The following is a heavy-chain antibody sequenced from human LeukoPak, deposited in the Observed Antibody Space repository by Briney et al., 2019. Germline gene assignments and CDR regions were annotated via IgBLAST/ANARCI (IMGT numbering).Heavy chain of an antibody. CDR3: ARAQRFLEWLNAFDI. D-gene: IGHD3-3*01. CDR1: GGTFSSYA. V-gene: IGHV1-69*05. J-gene: IGHJ3*02. Sequence: SVKVSCKASGGTFSSYAISWVRQAPGQGLEWMGGIIPIFGTANYAQKFQGRVTITTDESTSTAYMELSSLRSEDTAVYYCARAQRFLEWLNAFDIWGQGTMVTVSS. CDR2: IIPIFGTA.